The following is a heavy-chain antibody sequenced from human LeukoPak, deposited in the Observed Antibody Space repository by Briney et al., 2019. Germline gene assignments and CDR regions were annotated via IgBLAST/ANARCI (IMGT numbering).Heavy chain of an antibody. CDR3: ARRYQLLFSAWSDP. J-gene: IGHJ5*02. Sequence: SETLSLTCAVSGYSISSGYYWGWIRQPPGKGLEWIGSIYHSGSTYYNPSLKSRVTISVDTSKNQFSLKLSSVTAADTAVYYCARRYQLLFSAWSDPWGQGTLVTVSS. V-gene: IGHV4-38-2*01. CDR2: IYHSGST. D-gene: IGHD2-2*01. CDR1: GYSISSGYY.